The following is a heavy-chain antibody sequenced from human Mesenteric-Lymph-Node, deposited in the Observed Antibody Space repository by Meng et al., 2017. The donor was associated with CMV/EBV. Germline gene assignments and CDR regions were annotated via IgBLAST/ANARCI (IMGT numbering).Heavy chain of an antibody. CDR1: GGSISSNTYY. J-gene: IGHJ5*02. CDR2: VYYSGST. D-gene: IGHD3-10*01. Sequence: GSLRLSCTVSGGSISSNTYYWGWIRQPPGKGLEWIGSVYYSGSTYYNPSLKSRVTMSVDTSRNQFSLKLSSVTVADTAVYYCAKDGDYYGPNWFDPWGQGTLVTVSS. CDR3: AKDGDYYGPNWFDP. V-gene: IGHV4-39*07.